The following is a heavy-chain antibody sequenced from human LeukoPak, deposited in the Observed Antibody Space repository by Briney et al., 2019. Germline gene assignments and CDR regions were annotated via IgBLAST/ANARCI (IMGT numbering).Heavy chain of an antibody. D-gene: IGHD5-18*01. Sequence: SQTFSLTCAISGDSVSSNSAAWNWIRQSPSRGLEWLGRTYYRSKWYNDYAVSVKSRITINPNTSKNQFSLQLNSVTPEDTAVYYCARASRAMATFNWFDPWGQGTLVTVSS. J-gene: IGHJ5*02. CDR1: GDSVSSNSAA. CDR3: ARASRAMATFNWFDP. CDR2: TYYRSKWYN. V-gene: IGHV6-1*01.